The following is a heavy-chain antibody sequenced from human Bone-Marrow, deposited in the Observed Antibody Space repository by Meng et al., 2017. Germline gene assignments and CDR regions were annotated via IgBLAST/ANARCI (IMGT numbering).Heavy chain of an antibody. J-gene: IGHJ4*02. D-gene: IGHD6-19*01. CDR3: ARDRYRSGWYWGY. V-gene: IGHV1-18*01. CDR1: VYTFISHG. Sequence: ASVQVSCKASVYTFISHGISWVRQPPGQGLEWMGWISAYNGNTNYAQKLQGRVTMTTDTSTSTAYMELRSLGSDDTAVYYCARDRYRSGWYWGYWGQGTVVTVSS. CDR2: ISAYNGNT.